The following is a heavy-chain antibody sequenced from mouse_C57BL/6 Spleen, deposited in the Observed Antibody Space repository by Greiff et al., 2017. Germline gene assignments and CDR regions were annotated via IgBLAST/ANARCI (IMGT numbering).Heavy chain of an antibody. D-gene: IGHD1-1*01. Sequence: VQLQQPGAELVMPGASVKLSCKASGYTFTSYWMHWVKQRPGQGLEWIGEIDPADSDTNYNQKFKGKSTLTVDKSSSTAYMQLSSLTSEDSAVYYCARCPYYYGSSYWYFDVWGTGTTVTVSS. J-gene: IGHJ1*03. CDR2: IDPADSDT. V-gene: IGHV1-69*01. CDR1: GYTFTSYW. CDR3: ARCPYYYGSSYWYFDV.